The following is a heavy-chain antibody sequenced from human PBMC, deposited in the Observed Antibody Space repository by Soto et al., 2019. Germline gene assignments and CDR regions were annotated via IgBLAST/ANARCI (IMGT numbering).Heavy chain of an antibody. CDR1: GVSITPYF. CDR2: IYASGRP. Sequence: QVQLQESGPGLVKPSETLSLTCTVSGVSITPYFWSWIRQPAGKAPEWVGHIYASGRPTYNPSLKCGVTMFVSHTQVSLRLTSVTAADTAVYYCARHFDVNPSLDQYYFDLWGRGALVTVSS. V-gene: IGHV4-4*07. D-gene: IGHD3-9*01. CDR3: ARHFDVNPSLDQYYFDL. J-gene: IGHJ2*01.